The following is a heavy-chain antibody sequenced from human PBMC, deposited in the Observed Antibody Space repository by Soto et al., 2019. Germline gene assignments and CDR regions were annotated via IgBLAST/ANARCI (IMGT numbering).Heavy chain of an antibody. J-gene: IGHJ4*02. CDR3: AKDPPQASRYYYDSSGYLI. CDR2: ISGSGGST. V-gene: IGHV3-23*01. CDR1: GFTFSSYA. D-gene: IGHD3-22*01. Sequence: GGSLRLPSAASGFTFSSYAMSWVRQAPGKGLEWVSAISGSGGSTYYADSVKGRFTISRDNSKNTLYLQMNSLRAEDTAVYYCAKDPPQASRYYYDSSGYLIWGQGTLVTVSS.